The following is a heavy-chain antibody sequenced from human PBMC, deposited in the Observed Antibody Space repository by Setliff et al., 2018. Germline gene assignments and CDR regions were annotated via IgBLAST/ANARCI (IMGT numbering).Heavy chain of an antibody. CDR1: GYNFITFG. CDR2: ISPYNEKT. CDR3: ARGTDYHGSGSYWAKDV. J-gene: IGHJ6*04. Sequence: ASVKVSCKTSGYNFITFGISWVRQAPGQGLEWMGWISPYNEKTNYAEKFQGRVTMTTDTSTTTVYMEVASLRSDDTAVYYCARGTDYHGSGSYWAKDVWGEGTTVTVSS. V-gene: IGHV1-18*01. D-gene: IGHD3-10*01.